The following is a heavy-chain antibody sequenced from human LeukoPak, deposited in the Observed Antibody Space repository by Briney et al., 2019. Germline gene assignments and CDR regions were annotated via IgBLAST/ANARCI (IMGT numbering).Heavy chain of an antibody. J-gene: IGHJ4*02. CDR3: ARGGAGIFGTDY. Sequence: GGSLRLSCAASEFTFSSYSMNWVRQAPGKGLEWVSYITNSGNSKSYADSVKGRFTISRDNAKNSLYLQMNSLRAEDTAVYYCARGGAGIFGTDYWGQGTLVTVSS. V-gene: IGHV3-21*05. CDR2: ITNSGNSK. D-gene: IGHD3-3*01. CDR1: EFTFSSYS.